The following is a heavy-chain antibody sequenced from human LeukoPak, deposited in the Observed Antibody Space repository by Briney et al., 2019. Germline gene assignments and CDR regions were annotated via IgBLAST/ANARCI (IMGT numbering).Heavy chain of an antibody. Sequence: GGSLRLSCAASGFTVSRNYMSWVRQAPGKGLEWVLVIYSGGRTYYADSVKGGFTISRDNSKNTLYLQMNSLRAEDTAVYYCARDSGSSSDYGDYGDFDYWGQGTLVTVSS. CDR3: ARDSGSSSDYGDYGDFDY. D-gene: IGHD4-17*01. CDR2: IYSGGRT. V-gene: IGHV3-66*01. J-gene: IGHJ4*02. CDR1: GFTVSRNY.